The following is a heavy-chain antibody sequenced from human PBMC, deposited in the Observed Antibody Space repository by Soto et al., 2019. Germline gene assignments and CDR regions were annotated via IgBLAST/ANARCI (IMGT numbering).Heavy chain of an antibody. V-gene: IGHV5-51*01. D-gene: IGHD3-22*01. CDR2: IYPGDSDT. J-gene: IGHJ6*02. CDR1: GYSFTSYW. Sequence: GESLKISCKGSGYSFTSYWIGWVRQMPGKGLEWMGIIYPGDSDTRYSPSFQGQVTISADKSISTAYLQWSSLKASDTAMYYCARQVSDSSGYYPRPRGVDVWGQGTTVTVSS. CDR3: ARQVSDSSGYYPRPRGVDV.